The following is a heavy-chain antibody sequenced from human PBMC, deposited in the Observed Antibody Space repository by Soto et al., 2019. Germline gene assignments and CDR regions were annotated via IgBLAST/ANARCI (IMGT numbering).Heavy chain of an antibody. J-gene: IGHJ4*02. D-gene: IGHD3-9*01. CDR2: ISYDGGDT. Sequence: QVQLVESGGGVVQPGRSLSLSCAASGFTFTAFAMHWVRQAPGKGLEWVAIISYDGGDTHYADSVKGRLTISRDNSKNTVYLQMNSLRPEDTAVYYCARDRSFDSYSLDCWGQGTLVTVSS. V-gene: IGHV3-30-3*01. CDR3: ARDRSFDSYSLDC. CDR1: GFTFTAFA.